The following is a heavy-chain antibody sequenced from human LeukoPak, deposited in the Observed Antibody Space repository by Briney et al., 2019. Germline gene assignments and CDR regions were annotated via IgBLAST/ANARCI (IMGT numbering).Heavy chain of an antibody. CDR3: ARRYSSSSHLYYYMDV. CDR2: IYHSGST. CDR1: GGSISSGGYY. Sequence: SETLSLTCTVSGGSISSGGYYWSWIRQPPGKGLEWIGYIYHSGSTYYNPSLKSRVTISVDRSKNQFSLKLSSVTAADTAVYYCARRYSSSSHLYYYMDVWGKGTTVTVSS. D-gene: IGHD6-6*01. J-gene: IGHJ6*03. V-gene: IGHV4-30-2*01.